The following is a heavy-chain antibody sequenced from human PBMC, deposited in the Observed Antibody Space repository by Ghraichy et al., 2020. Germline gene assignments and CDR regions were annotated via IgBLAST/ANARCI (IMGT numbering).Heavy chain of an antibody. D-gene: IGHD2-15*01. Sequence: ASVKVSCKASGYSFASYGISWVRQAPGQGLEWMGWISTENGRTIYAQNLPGDVTMTTDTSTNSVYMELRSLRADDTALYYCARDWYCSGGRCYDLFDIWGQGTMVTVSS. V-gene: IGHV1-18*01. J-gene: IGHJ3*02. CDR3: ARDWYCSGGRCYDLFDI. CDR1: GYSFASYG. CDR2: ISTENGRT.